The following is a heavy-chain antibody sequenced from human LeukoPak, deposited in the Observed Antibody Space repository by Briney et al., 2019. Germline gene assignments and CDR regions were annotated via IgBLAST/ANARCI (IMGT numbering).Heavy chain of an antibody. J-gene: IGHJ4*02. CDR3: AKVQWELLPSGYFDY. V-gene: IGHV3-23*01. D-gene: IGHD1-26*01. CDR1: GFTFSSYA. CDR2: TSGSGGST. Sequence: GGSLRLSCAASGFTFSSYAMSWVREAPGKGPEWGSATSGSGGSTYYADSAKGRFPTSRANSKNTLYLQMISLRPEAPPVYSGAKVQWELLPSGYFDYWGQGTLVTVSS.